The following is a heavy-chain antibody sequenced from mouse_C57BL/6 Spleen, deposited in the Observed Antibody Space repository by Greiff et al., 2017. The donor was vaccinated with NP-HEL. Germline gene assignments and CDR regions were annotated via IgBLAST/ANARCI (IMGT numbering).Heavy chain of an antibody. V-gene: IGHV5-4*01. Sequence: EVKLMESGGGLVKPGGSLKLSCAASGFTFSSYAMSWVRQTPEKRLEWVATISDGGSYTYYPDNVKGRFTISRDNAKNNLYLQMSHLKSEDTAMYYCARDGDGNSWGQGTLVTVSA. CDR3: ARDGDGNS. CDR2: ISDGGSYT. CDR1: GFTFSSYA. D-gene: IGHD2-1*01. J-gene: IGHJ3*01.